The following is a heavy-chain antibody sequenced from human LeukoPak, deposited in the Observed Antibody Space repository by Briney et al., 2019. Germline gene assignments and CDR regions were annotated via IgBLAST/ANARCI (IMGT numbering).Heavy chain of an antibody. V-gene: IGHV3-53*01. J-gene: IGHJ5*01. CDR3: VRDHSPVSIGWLFAS. D-gene: IGHD6-19*01. CDR1: GFTVSSNY. Sequence: PGGSLRLSCAASGFTVSSNYMSWVRQAPGKGLEWVSVIYSGGSTYYADSVKGRFTISRDNAKNTLFLQMNSLRAEDTAVYYCVRDHSPVSIGWLFASWGQGSLVTVSS. CDR2: IYSGGST.